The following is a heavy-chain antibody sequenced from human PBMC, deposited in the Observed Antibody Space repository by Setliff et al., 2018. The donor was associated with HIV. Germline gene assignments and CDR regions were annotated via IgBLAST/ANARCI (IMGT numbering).Heavy chain of an antibody. CDR2: IYYSGST. CDR3: ARAFANSGAYRGYWYFDL. J-gene: IGHJ2*01. CDR1: GGSISSYY. Sequence: SETLSLTCTVSGGSISSYYWSWIRQPPGKGLEWIGYIYYSGSTNYNPSLKSRVTISVDTSKNQFSLKLSSVTAADTAVYYCARAFANSGAYRGYWYFDLWGRGTLVTVSS. V-gene: IGHV4-59*12. D-gene: IGHD1-26*01.